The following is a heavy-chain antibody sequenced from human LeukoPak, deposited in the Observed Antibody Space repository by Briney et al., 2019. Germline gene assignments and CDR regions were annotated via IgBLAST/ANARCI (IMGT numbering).Heavy chain of an antibody. V-gene: IGHV4-39*07. D-gene: IGHD2-15*01. Sequence: SETLSLTCTVSGGSISSSSYYWGWIRQPPGKGLEWIGSIYYSGSTYYNPSLKSRVTISVDTSKNQFSLKLSSVTAADTAVYYCARGGQYYYYMDVWGKGTTVTVSS. CDR3: ARGGQYYYYMDV. CDR2: IYYSGST. CDR1: GGSISSSSYY. J-gene: IGHJ6*03.